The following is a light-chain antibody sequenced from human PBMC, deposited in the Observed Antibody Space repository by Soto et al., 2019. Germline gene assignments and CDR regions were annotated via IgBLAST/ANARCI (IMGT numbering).Light chain of an antibody. Sequence: QAVVTQEPSLTVSPGGTVTLTCGSSTGAVTSGHYPYWFQQKSGQAPRALIYDTSNKHSWTPARFSGSLLGGKAALTLSCAQPEDEAEYYCLLSFSGTHVVFGGGTKLTVL. CDR1: TGAVTSGHY. CDR3: LLSFSGTHVV. J-gene: IGLJ2*01. V-gene: IGLV7-46*01. CDR2: DTS.